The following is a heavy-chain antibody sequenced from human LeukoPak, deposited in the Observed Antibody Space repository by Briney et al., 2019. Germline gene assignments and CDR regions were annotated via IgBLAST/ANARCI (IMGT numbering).Heavy chain of an antibody. CDR3: AKEHCSSTSCYAAGNYFYYGMDV. CDR1: GFTFSSYG. D-gene: IGHD2-2*01. Sequence: GGSLRLSCAASGFTFSSYGMHWVRQAPGKGLEWVAAIWYDGSNKYYADSVKGRFTISRDNSKNTLYLQMNSLRAEDTAVYYCAKEHCSSTSCYAAGNYFYYGMDVWGQGTTVTVSS. J-gene: IGHJ6*02. V-gene: IGHV3-33*06. CDR2: IWYDGSNK.